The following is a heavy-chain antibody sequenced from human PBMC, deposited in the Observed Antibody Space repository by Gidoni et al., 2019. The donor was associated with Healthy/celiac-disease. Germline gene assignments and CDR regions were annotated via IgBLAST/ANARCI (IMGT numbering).Heavy chain of an antibody. CDR2: INHSGST. J-gene: IGHJ5*02. Sequence: QVQLQQWGAGLLKPSETLSLTCAVYGGSFSGYYWSWIRQPPGKGLEWIVEINHSGSTNYNPSLKSRVTISVDTSKNQFSLKLSSVTAADTAVYYCAREGRRGHGDWFDPWGQGTLVTVSS. CDR3: AREGRRGHGDWFDP. D-gene: IGHD3-10*01. CDR1: GGSFSGYY. V-gene: IGHV4-34*01.